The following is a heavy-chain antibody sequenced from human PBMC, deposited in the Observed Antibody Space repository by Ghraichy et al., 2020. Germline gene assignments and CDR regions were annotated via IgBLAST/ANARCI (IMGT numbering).Heavy chain of an antibody. Sequence: SETLSLTCTVSGGSISSGGYYWSWIRQHPGKGLEWIGYIYYSGSTYYNPSLKSRVTISVDTSKNQFSLKLTSVTAADTAMYYCARANYDFWSGCCYFQHWGQGTLVTVSS. CDR3: ARANYDFWSGCCYFQH. V-gene: IGHV4-31*03. D-gene: IGHD3-3*01. CDR1: GGSISSGGYY. CDR2: IYYSGST. J-gene: IGHJ1*01.